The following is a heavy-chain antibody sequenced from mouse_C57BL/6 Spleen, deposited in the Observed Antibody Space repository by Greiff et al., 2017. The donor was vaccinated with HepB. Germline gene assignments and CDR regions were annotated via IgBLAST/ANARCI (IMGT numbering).Heavy chain of an antibody. J-gene: IGHJ2*01. D-gene: IGHD1-1*02. CDR3: APFITIDY. CDR1: GYAFSSSW. Sequence: VQLQQSGPELVKPGASVKISCKASGYAFSSSWMNWVKQRPGKGLEWIGRIYPGDGDTNYNGKFKGKATLTADKSSSTAYMQLSSLTSEDSAVYFCAPFITIDYWGQGTTLTVSS. CDR2: IYPGDGDT. V-gene: IGHV1-82*01.